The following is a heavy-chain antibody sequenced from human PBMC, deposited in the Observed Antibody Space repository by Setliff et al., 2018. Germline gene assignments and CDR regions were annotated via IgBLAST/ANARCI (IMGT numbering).Heavy chain of an antibody. CDR2: TYYSGDA. CDR3: ARHVGSRSRGYNYYYYYMDV. Sequence: PSETLSLTCTVSGGSISTNTYLWGWIRQSPGKGLEWIGNTYYSGDAYYNPSLKSRVTISVDTSRNQFSLKLSSVTAADTAVYYCARHVGSRSRGYNYYYYYMDVWGKGTKVTVSS. D-gene: IGHD3-10*01. J-gene: IGHJ6*03. CDR1: GGSISTNTYL. V-gene: IGHV4-39*01.